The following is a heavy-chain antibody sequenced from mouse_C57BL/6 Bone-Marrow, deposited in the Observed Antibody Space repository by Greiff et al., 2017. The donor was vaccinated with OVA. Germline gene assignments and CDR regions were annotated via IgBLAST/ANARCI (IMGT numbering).Heavy chain of an antibody. CDR1: GFTFTDYY. Sequence: EVKLMESGGGLVQPGGSLSLSCAASGFTFTDYYMSWVRQPPGKALEWLGFIRNKANGYTTEYSASVKGRFTISRDNSQSILYLQMNALRAEDSATYYCARSYSNEAMDYWGQGTSVTVSS. D-gene: IGHD2-5*01. CDR2: IRNKANGYTT. CDR3: ARSYSNEAMDY. J-gene: IGHJ4*01. V-gene: IGHV7-3*01.